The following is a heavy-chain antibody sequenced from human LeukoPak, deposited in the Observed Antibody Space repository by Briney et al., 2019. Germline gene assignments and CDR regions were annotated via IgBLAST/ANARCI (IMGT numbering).Heavy chain of an antibody. CDR1: GYTFTSYD. J-gene: IGHJ6*03. CDR2: MNPNSGNT. Sequence: GASVKVSCKASGYTFTSYDINWVRQATGQGLEWMGWMNPNSGNTGYAQKFQGRVTMTRNTPISTAYMELSSLRSEDTAVYYCARESFSRPWDYSSHTGLNYYYYYMDVWGKGTTVTVSS. V-gene: IGHV1-8*01. CDR3: ARESFSRPWDYSSHTGLNYYYYYMDV. D-gene: IGHD4-11*01.